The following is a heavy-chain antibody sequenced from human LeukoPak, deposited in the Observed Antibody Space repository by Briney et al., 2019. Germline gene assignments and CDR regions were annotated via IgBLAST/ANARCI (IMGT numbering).Heavy chain of an antibody. CDR1: GGSVTSGSYY. CDR3: VREHDWGDFDH. J-gene: IGHJ4*02. V-gene: IGHV4-61*01. D-gene: IGHD3-9*01. Sequence: QVQLQESGPGLVKPSETLSLTCSVSGGSVTSGSYYWSWIRQPPGKELEWIGYISYRGNTNYNPSLKSRVTVSADTSKNQFSLKLSSVTAADTAVYYCVREHDWGDFDHWGQGTLVTVSS. CDR2: ISYRGNT.